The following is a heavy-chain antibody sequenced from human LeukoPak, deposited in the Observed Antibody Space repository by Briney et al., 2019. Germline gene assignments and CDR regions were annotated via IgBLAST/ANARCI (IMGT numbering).Heavy chain of an antibody. CDR1: GYSISRGYS. Sequence: SETLSLTCTVSGYSISRGYSWGWIRQPPGKGLEWIGNICHSGSTNYSPSLKSRVTISVDTSKNQFSLKLSSVTAADTAVYFCARVSSELLYDYWGQGTLVTVSS. CDR3: ARVSSELLYDY. V-gene: IGHV4-38-2*02. J-gene: IGHJ4*02. D-gene: IGHD1-26*01. CDR2: ICHSGST.